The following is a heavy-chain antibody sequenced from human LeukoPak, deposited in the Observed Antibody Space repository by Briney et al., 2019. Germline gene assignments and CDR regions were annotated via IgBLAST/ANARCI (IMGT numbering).Heavy chain of an antibody. D-gene: IGHD5-12*01. CDR2: ISSSSSYI. V-gene: IGHV3-21*01. Sequence: PGGSLRLSCAASGFTFSSYSMNWVRQAPGKGLEWVSSISSSSSYIYYADSVKGRFTISRDNAKNSLYLQMNSLRAEDTAVYYCASFGSSKVATYYYGMDVWGQGTTVTVSS. CDR3: ASFGSSKVATYYYGMDV. J-gene: IGHJ6*02. CDR1: GFTFSSYS.